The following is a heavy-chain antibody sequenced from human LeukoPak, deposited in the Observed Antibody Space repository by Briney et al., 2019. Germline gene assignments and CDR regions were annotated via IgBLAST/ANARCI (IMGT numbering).Heavy chain of an antibody. CDR1: GCIVSTTF. CDR3: ARGRPQSSVYDY. CDR2: IVTDGSA. D-gene: IGHD5-24*01. J-gene: IGHJ4*02. Sequence: GGSLRLSCAASGCIVSTTFLTWVRQAPGKGLEWVSVIVTDGSAFYADSVKGRFTISRDSSKNTLYLQMNSLRAEDTAVYYCARGRPQSSVYDYWGQGTLVTVSS. V-gene: IGHV3-53*01.